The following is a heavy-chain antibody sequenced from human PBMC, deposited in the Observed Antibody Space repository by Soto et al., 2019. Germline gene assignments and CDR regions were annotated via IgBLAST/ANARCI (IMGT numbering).Heavy chain of an antibody. V-gene: IGHV2-5*02. Sequence: QITLNESGPTVVRPTETLTLTCRFSGFSLTTSGVGVGWIRQSPGKAPEWLALIYWDDDKRYSASLKSRLTITQDTSKNQVVLTVSDLDPTDTDTYYCAHRVLRTVFGLVTTTAIYFYFWGQGTPVAVSS. J-gene: IGHJ4*02. CDR1: GFSLTTSGVG. CDR3: AHRVLRTVFGLVTTTAIYFYF. CDR2: IYWDDDK. D-gene: IGHD3-3*01.